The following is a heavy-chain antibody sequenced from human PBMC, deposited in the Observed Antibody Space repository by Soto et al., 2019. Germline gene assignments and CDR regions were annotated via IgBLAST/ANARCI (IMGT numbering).Heavy chain of an antibody. CDR1: GFTVSSNY. J-gene: IGHJ4*02. V-gene: IGHV3-66*04. CDR3: ARPLALYCSGGSCGYFDY. Sequence: GGSLRLSCGASGFTVSSNYMSWVRQAPGKGLEWVSVIYSGGSTYYADSVKGRFTISRDNSKNTLYLQMNSLRAEDTAVYYCARPLALYCSGGSCGYFDYWGQGTLVTVSS. D-gene: IGHD2-15*01. CDR2: IYSGGST.